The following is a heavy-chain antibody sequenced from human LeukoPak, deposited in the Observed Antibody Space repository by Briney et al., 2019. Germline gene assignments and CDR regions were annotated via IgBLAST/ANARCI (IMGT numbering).Heavy chain of an antibody. V-gene: IGHV1-18*01. J-gene: IGHJ4*02. D-gene: IGHD3-10*01. CDR1: GYSFTGNV. CDR2: ISAYNGNT. CDR3: ARDYYGSGTETEY. Sequence: GASVKVSCKASGYSFTGNVISWVRQAPGQGLEWMGWISAYNGNTNYAQKLQGRVTMTTDTSTSTAYMELRSLRSDDTAVYYCARDYYGSGTETEYWGQGTLVTVSS.